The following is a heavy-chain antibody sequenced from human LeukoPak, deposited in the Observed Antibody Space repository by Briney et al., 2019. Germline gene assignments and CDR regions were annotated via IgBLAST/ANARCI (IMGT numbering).Heavy chain of an antibody. V-gene: IGHV4-38-2*02. CDR3: ARVPYDYGDYWPFDY. CDR2: IYHSGST. Sequence: PSETLSLTCSVSGYSISSGYYWGWIRQPPGKGLEWIGSIYHSGSTYYNPSLKSRVTISVDTSKNQFSLKLSSVTAADTAVYYCARVPYDYGDYWPFDYWGQGTLVTVSS. CDR1: GYSISSGYY. D-gene: IGHD4-17*01. J-gene: IGHJ4*02.